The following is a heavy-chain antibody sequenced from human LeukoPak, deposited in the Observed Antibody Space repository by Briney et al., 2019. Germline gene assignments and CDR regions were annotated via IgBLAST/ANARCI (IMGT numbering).Heavy chain of an antibody. V-gene: IGHV3-33*01. CDR3: TRVIVAVPGHFDYFDF. D-gene: IGHD6-19*01. Sequence: GSSLRLSCAASGFTFSSFGMHWVRQAPGKGLEWVAVIWYDGSNKYYADSVKGRFTISRDTSKNTLYLQMNSLRAEDSAVYYCTRVIVAVPGHFDYFDFWGQGALVTVSP. J-gene: IGHJ4*02. CDR2: IWYDGSNK. CDR1: GFTFSSFG.